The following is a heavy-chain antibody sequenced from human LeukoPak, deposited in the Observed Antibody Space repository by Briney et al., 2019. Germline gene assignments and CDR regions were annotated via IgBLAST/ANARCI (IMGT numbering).Heavy chain of an antibody. CDR3: ARTPLVGATTATDY. Sequence: GESLKVSCKASGYTFTSYDINWVRQATGQGLEWMGWMNPNSGNTGYAQKFQGRVTMTRNTSISTAYMELSSLRSEDTAVYYCARTPLVGATTATDYWGQGTLVTVSS. CDR2: MNPNSGNT. CDR1: GYTFTSYD. J-gene: IGHJ4*02. V-gene: IGHV1-8*01. D-gene: IGHD1-26*01.